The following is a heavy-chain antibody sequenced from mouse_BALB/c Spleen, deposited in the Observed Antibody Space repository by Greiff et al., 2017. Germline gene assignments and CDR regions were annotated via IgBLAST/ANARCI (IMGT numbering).Heavy chain of an antibody. D-gene: IGHD2-1*01. V-gene: IGHV1-54*03. CDR3: ASYYGNYYAMDY. CDR2: INPGSGGT. Sequence: QVQLQQSGAELVRPGTSVKVSCKASGYAFTNDLIEWVKQRPGQGLEWIGVINPGSGGTNYNEKFKGKATLTADKSSSTAYMQLSSLTSDDSAVYFCASYYGNYYAMDYWGQGTSVTVSS. CDR1: GYAFTNDL. J-gene: IGHJ4*01.